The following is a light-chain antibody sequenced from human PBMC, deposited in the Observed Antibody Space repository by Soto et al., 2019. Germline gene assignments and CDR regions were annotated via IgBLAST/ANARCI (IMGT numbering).Light chain of an antibody. V-gene: IGKV3-11*01. CDR1: QSVSSY. CDR2: DAS. J-gene: IGKJ1*01. Sequence: EIVLTQSPATLSLSPGERATLSCRASQSVSSYLAWYQQKPGQAPRLLIYDASNRAPGIPARFSGSGSGTDFTLAIISLGPEDFAVYYCQQRSNWPRTFGQGTKVEIK. CDR3: QQRSNWPRT.